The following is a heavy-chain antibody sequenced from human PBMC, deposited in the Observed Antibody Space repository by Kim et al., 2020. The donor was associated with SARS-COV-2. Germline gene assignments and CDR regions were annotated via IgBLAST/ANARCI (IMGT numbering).Heavy chain of an antibody. CDR1: GGSISSSHW. Sequence: SETLSLTCAVSGGSISSSHWWSWVRQPPGKGLEWIGEIYHSGSTNYNPSLKSRVTISVDKSKNQFSLKLSSVTAADTAVYYCARAYCSSTSCYVHFDYWGQGTLVTVSS. V-gene: IGHV4-4*02. CDR3: ARAYCSSTSCYVHFDY. CDR2: IYHSGST. D-gene: IGHD2-2*01. J-gene: IGHJ4*02.